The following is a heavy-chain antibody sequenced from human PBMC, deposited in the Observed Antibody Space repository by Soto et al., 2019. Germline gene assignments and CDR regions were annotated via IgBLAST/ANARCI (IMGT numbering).Heavy chain of an antibody. CDR2: IYYSGST. J-gene: IGHJ3*02. CDR1: GGSISSYY. V-gene: IGHV4-59*01. D-gene: IGHD6-19*01. CDR3: ARGHSSGWIDAFDI. Sequence: QVQLQESGPGLVKPSETLSLTCTVSGGSISSYYWSWIRQRPGKGLEWVGYIYYSGSTNYTPSLKSRVTISVDTSKNQFSLKLSSVTAADTAVYYCARGHSSGWIDAFDIWGQGTMVTVSS.